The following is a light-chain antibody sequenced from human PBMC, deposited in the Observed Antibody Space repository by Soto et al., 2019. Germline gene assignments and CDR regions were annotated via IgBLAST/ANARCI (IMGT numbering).Light chain of an antibody. CDR3: QQRSNWPSP. V-gene: IGKV3-11*01. CDR2: DAS. J-gene: IGKJ4*02. Sequence: EIVLTQSPATLSLSPGNRATLSCRASQRVSGYLAWYQQKPGQAPRLLIYDASNRATGIPARFSGSGSGKDFTLTITSREPEDVAVYYCQQRSNWPSPFGGGTKVEI. CDR1: QRVSGY.